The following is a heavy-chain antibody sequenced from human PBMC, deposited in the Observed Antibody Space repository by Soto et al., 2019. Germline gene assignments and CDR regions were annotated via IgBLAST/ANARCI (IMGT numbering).Heavy chain of an antibody. D-gene: IGHD4-17*01. CDR1: GFTFSSYG. J-gene: IGHJ6*02. CDR2: ISYDGSNK. Sequence: GGSLRLSCAASGFTFSSYGMHWVRQAPGKGLEWVAVISYDGSNKYYADSVKGRFTISRDNSKNTLYLQMNSLRAEDTAVYYCAKPVNYGQTYYYGMDVWGQGTTVTVSS. CDR3: AKPVNYGQTYYYGMDV. V-gene: IGHV3-30*18.